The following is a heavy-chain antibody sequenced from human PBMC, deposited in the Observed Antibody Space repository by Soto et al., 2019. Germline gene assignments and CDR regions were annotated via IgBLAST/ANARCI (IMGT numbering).Heavy chain of an antibody. CDR3: ARGYCSGGSCYPDIRFDP. D-gene: IGHD2-15*01. CDR1: GGSISSYY. Sequence: SETLSLTCTVPGGSISSYYWSWIRQPPGKGLEWIGYIYYSGSTNYNPSLKSRVTISVDTSKNQFSLKLSSVTAADTAVYYCARGYCSGGSCYPDIRFDPWGQGTLVTVSS. CDR2: IYYSGST. V-gene: IGHV4-59*08. J-gene: IGHJ5*02.